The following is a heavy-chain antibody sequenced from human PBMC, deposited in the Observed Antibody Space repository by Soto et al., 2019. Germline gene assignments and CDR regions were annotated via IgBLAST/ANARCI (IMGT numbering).Heavy chain of an antibody. CDR2: ISWNSGSI. CDR1: GFTFDDYA. V-gene: IGHV3-9*01. D-gene: IGHD3-3*01. J-gene: IGHJ4*02. CDR3: AKDGRGFLEWLPSYYFDY. Sequence: EVQLVESGGGLVQPGRSLRLSCAASGFTFDDYAMHWVRQAPGKGLEWVSGISWNSGSIGYADSVKGRFTISRDNAKNSLYLQMNSLRAEDTALYYCAKDGRGFLEWLPSYYFDYWGQGTLVTVSS.